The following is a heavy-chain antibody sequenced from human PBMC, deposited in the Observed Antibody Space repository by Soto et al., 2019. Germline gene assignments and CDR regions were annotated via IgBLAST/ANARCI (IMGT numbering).Heavy chain of an antibody. Sequence: ESGGGLVKPGGSLRLSCVASGFTFSSYSMNWVRQAPGKGLEWVSSISSSSSYIYYADSVKGRFTISRDNAKNSLYLQMNSLRAEDTAVYYCARSLPSRGAFDIWGQGTMVTVSS. CDR1: GFTFSSYS. CDR2: ISSSSSYI. V-gene: IGHV3-21*01. D-gene: IGHD2-2*01. J-gene: IGHJ3*02. CDR3: ARSLPSRGAFDI.